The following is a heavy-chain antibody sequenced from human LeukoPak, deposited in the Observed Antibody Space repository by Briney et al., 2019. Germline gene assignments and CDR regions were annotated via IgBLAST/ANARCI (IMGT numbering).Heavy chain of an antibody. V-gene: IGHV3-21*01. D-gene: IGHD5-12*01. CDR2: ISSSSSYI. CDR3: ARDRAPEASGYDEYAFDI. Sequence: PGGSLRLSCAASGFTFSSYSMNWVRQAPGKGLEWVSSISSSSSYIYYADSVKGRFTISRDNAKNSLYLQMNSLRAEDTAVYYCARDRAPEASGYDEYAFDIWGQGTMVTVSS. CDR1: GFTFSSYS. J-gene: IGHJ3*02.